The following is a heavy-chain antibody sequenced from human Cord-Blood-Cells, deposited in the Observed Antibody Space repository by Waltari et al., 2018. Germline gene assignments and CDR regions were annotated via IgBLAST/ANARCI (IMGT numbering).Heavy chain of an antibody. CDR3: ARDQGGYYYGAGSGTFDY. CDR2: SIPIFGTA. Sequence: QVQLVQSGAEVKKPGSSVKVSCKASGGTFSSYAISWVRQAPGQGLEWMGGSIPIFGTANYAQKFQGRVTITADESTSTAYMGLSSLRSEDTAVYYCARDQGGYYYGAGSGTFDYWGQGTLVTVSS. D-gene: IGHD3-10*01. J-gene: IGHJ4*02. CDR1: GGTFSSYA. V-gene: IGHV1-69*01.